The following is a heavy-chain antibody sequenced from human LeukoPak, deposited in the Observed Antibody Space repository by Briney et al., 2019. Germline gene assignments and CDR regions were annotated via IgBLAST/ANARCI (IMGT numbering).Heavy chain of an antibody. CDR1: GGSISSYY. CDR2: IYYSGST. CDR3: ATLDDCSSTSCYSNWYFDL. J-gene: IGHJ2*01. Sequence: SETLSLTCTVSGGSISSYYWSWIRQPPGKGLEWIGYIYYSGSTNYNPSLKSRVTISVDTSKNQFSLKLSPVPAADTAVYYCATLDDCSSTSCYSNWYFDLWGRGTLVTVSS. D-gene: IGHD2-2*01. V-gene: IGHV4-59*01.